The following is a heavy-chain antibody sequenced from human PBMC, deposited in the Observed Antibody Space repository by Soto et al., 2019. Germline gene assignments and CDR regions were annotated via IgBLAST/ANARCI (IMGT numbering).Heavy chain of an antibody. D-gene: IGHD2-8*01. CDR1: GFTFSDHS. V-gene: IGHV3-72*01. CDR3: ARVYHCNLANYYQH. CDR2: SSNKAKSYTT. J-gene: IGHJ1*01. Sequence: EVQLVESGGGLVQPGGSLRLSCAVSGFTFSDHSMDWVRQAPGKGLGWVGSSSNKAKSYTTEYAASVKGRCTISRDDSKNSLYLLMDSLKTEDTAVYYCARVYHCNLANYYQHWGQGTLVTVSS.